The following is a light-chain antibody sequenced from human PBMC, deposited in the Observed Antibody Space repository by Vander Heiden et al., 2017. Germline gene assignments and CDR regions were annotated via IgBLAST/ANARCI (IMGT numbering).Light chain of an antibody. CDR2: DAS. CDR3: QQYVWT. Sequence: DIQMTQSPSSLSASVGDRVTITCQASQDISNYLNWYQQKPGKAPKLLIYDASNLETGVPSRFSGSGSGTDFTFTISCLQPEDIATYYCQQYVWTFGQGTKVEIK. J-gene: IGKJ1*01. V-gene: IGKV1-33*01. CDR1: QDISNY.